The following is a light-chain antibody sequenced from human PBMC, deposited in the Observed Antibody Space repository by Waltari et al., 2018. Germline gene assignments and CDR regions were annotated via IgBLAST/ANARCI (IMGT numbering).Light chain of an antibody. V-gene: IGKV4-1*01. J-gene: IGKJ1*01. CDR2: WAS. CDR1: RSVFYTDNNKNN. Sequence: DIAMTQSPDSLAGSLGEMATINCKSSRSVFYTDNNKNNLTWYQQKPGQPPHLLISWASTRESGVPDRFIGSGSGTDFTLTISSLQAEDVAVYYCNQHYTTPWTFGQGTLVEL. CDR3: NQHYTTPWT.